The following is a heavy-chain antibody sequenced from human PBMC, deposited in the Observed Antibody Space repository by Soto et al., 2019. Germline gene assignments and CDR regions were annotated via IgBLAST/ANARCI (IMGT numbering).Heavy chain of an antibody. CDR2: ISCDGNDK. Sequence: QVQLVESGGGVVQPGRSLRLSCAASGFIFRNFGMHWVRRAPGKGLEWVANISCDGNDKYYPDSMKGRFTISRDNFNNTLYLQLNRLRPEDTAVYHCVQGASTAHQPRDSWGQGVLVTVSS. CDR3: VQGASTAHQPRDS. V-gene: IGHV3-30*03. J-gene: IGHJ4*02. D-gene: IGHD1-26*01. CDR1: GFIFRNFG.